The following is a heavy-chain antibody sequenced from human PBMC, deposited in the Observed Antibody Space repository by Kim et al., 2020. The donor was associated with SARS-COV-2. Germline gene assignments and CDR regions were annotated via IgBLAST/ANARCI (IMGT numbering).Heavy chain of an antibody. J-gene: IGHJ5*02. Sequence: GVSLRLSCAASGFTFSSYGMHWVRQAPGKGLEWVAVISYDGSNKYYADSVKGRFTISRDNSKNTLYLQMDSLRAEDTAVYYCAKDKSITMIGVADPWGQGTLVTVSS. CDR3: AKDKSITMIGVADP. V-gene: IGHV3-30*18. CDR2: ISYDGSNK. D-gene: IGHD3-22*01. CDR1: GFTFSSYG.